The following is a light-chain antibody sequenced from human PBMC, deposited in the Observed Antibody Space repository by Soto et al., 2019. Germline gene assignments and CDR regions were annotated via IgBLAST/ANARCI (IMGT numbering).Light chain of an antibody. J-gene: IGLJ2*01. CDR3: SFSAGTSPSG. CDR1: SSDVGGYNY. V-gene: IGLV2-11*01. CDR2: DVS. Sequence: QSALTQPRSVSGSPGQSVTISCTGTSSDVGGYNYVSWYQQHPGKAPKLMIYDVSKRPSGVPDRFSGSKSGNTASLTISGLQAGEGGDYYRSFSAGTSPSGFGGGTKPALL.